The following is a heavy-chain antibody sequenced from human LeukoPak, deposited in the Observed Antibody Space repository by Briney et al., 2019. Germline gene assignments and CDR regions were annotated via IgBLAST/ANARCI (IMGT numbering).Heavy chain of an antibody. Sequence: AGGSLRLSCATSGFTFSYYSMHWVRQAPGRGLEWVSYISNSGRTIYYADSVKGRFTISRDSAKNSVYLQMNSLRAEDTAVYYCARERMRLFGDHWGQGTLVTVSS. CDR2: ISNSGRTI. J-gene: IGHJ4*02. CDR3: ARERMRLFGDH. CDR1: GFTFSYYS. V-gene: IGHV3-48*01. D-gene: IGHD3-3*01.